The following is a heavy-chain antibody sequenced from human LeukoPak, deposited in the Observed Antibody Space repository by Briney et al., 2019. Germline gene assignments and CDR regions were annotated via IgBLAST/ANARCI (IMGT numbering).Heavy chain of an antibody. V-gene: IGHV3-9*01. CDR3: AKDKYSSSRSSYFDY. CDR1: GFIFDDYA. D-gene: IGHD6-13*01. J-gene: IGHJ4*02. CDR2: ISWNSGNI. Sequence: PGGSLRLSCAASGFIFDDYAMRWVRQAPGKGLEWVSGISWNSGNIGYADSRFTISRDNAKNSLYLQMNSLRAEDTALYYCAKDKYSSSRSSYFDYWGQGTLVTVSS.